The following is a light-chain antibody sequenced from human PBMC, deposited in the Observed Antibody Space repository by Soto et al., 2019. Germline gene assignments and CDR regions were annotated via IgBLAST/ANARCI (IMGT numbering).Light chain of an antibody. J-gene: IGKJ1*01. CDR1: QTISSW. Sequence: DIQMTQSPSTLSGSVGDIVTITCRAGQTISSWLAWYQQKLGKAPKXXIYKASTLKSGVPSRFSGSGSGTEFTLTISSLQPDDFATYYCQHYNSYSEAFGQGTKVDNK. CDR2: KAS. V-gene: IGKV1-5*03. CDR3: QHYNSYSEA.